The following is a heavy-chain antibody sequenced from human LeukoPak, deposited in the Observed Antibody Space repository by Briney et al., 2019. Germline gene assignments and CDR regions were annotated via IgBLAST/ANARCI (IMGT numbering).Heavy chain of an antibody. J-gene: IGHJ4*02. D-gene: IGHD3-10*01. CDR1: GFTFSTSW. CDR2: INGDGSRK. V-gene: IGHV3-74*01. CDR3: ARDYAGSPQD. Sequence: GGSLRLSCTASGFTFSTSWINRVRQSPGKGLEWVALINGDGSRKNHADSVKGRFTISRDNAKNTAYLQMNSLRDEDTAVYFCARDYAGSPQDWGQGTRVTVS.